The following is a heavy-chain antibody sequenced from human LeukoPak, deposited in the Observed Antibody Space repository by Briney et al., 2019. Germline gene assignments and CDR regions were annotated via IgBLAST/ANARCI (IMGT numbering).Heavy chain of an antibody. J-gene: IGHJ4*02. CDR1: GFTFDDYG. CDR2: INWNGDNT. Sequence: GGSLRLSCAASGFTFDDYGMNWVRQAPGKGLEWVSGINWNGDNTDYADSVKGRFTISRVNAKNSLYLEMDSLRAEDTALYYCARDRFGDDSSGYYYDYFDYWGQGTLVTVSS. D-gene: IGHD3-22*01. V-gene: IGHV3-20*04. CDR3: ARDRFGDDSSGYYYDYFDY.